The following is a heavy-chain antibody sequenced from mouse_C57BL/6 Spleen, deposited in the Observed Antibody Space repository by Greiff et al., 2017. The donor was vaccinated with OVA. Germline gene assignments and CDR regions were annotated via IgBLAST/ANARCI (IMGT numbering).Heavy chain of an antibody. CDR2: IDPSDSET. J-gene: IGHJ1*03. CDR1: GYTFTSYW. D-gene: IGHD1-1*01. V-gene: IGHV1-52*01. CDR3: ARGMTTGRYFDV. Sequence: QVQLQQPGAELVRPGSSVKLSCKASGYTFTSYWMHWVKQRPIQGLEWIGNIDPSDSETHYNQKFKDKATLTVDKSSSTAYMQLSSLTSEDSAVYYCARGMTTGRYFDVWGTGTTVTVSS.